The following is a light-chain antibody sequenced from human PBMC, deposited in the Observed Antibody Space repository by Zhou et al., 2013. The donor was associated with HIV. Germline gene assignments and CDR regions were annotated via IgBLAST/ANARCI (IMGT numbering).Light chain of an antibody. V-gene: IGKV3-20*01. Sequence: EIVLTQSPGTLSLSPGERATLSCRASQSISSTYLAWYQQKPGQAPRLLIYGASSRATGIPDRFSGSGSGTAFTLTISRLEPADFAVYYCQQYGGSPMYTFGQGTKLEX. J-gene: IGKJ2*01. CDR1: QSISSTY. CDR2: GAS. CDR3: QQYGGSPMYT.